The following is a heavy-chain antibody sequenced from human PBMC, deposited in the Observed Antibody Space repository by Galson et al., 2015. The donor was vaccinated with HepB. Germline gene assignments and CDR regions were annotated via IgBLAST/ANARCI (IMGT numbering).Heavy chain of an antibody. D-gene: IGHD2-8*01. J-gene: IGHJ6*02. CDR1: GFTFSSYA. CDR3: ARVPKMGFYYYGMDV. V-gene: IGHV3-30-3*01. CDR2: ISYDGSNK. Sequence: SLRLSCAASGFTFSSYAMHWVRQAPGTGLEWVAVISYDGSNKYYADSVKGRFTISRDNAKNSLYLQMNSLTAEDTAVYYCARVPKMGFYYYGMDVWGQGTTVTVSS.